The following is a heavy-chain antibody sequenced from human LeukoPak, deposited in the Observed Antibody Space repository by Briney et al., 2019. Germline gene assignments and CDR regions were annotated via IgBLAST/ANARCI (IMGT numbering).Heavy chain of an antibody. CDR2: ISGSGGST. Sequence: GGSLRLSCAASGFTFSSYAMSWVRQAPGKGLEWVSAISGSGGSTYYADSVKGRFTISRDNSKNTLYLQTNSLRAEDTAVYYCAKCSYGFSDPNFDYWGQGTLVTVSS. CDR3: AKCSYGFSDPNFDY. V-gene: IGHV3-23*01. D-gene: IGHD5-18*01. J-gene: IGHJ4*02. CDR1: GFTFSSYA.